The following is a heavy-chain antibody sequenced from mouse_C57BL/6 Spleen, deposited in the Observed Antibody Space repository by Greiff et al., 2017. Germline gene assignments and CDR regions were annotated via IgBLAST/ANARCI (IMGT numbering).Heavy chain of an antibody. CDR2: INPNYGTT. V-gene: IGHV1-39*01. CDR3: AGSGDSSGSWFGC. J-gene: IGHJ3*01. CDR1: GYSFTDYY. D-gene: IGHD3-2*01. Sequence: VQLQQSGPELVKPGASVKISCKASGYSFTDYYMNWVKQSPGKSLEWIGVINPNYGTTSYNQKFKGKATLTVDQSSSTAYMQLNSLASEDAAVYDCAGSGDSSGSWFGCWGQGTLVTVAA.